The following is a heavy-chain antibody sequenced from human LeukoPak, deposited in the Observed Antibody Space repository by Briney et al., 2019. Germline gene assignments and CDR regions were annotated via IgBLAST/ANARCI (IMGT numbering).Heavy chain of an antibody. Sequence: SETLSLTCAVYGGSFSGYYWSWIRQPPGKGLEWIGEINHSGSTNYNPSLKSRVTISVDTSKNQFSLKLSSVTAADTAVYYCARSMQSDGSGTYDYWGQGTLVTVSS. J-gene: IGHJ4*02. V-gene: IGHV4-34*01. CDR2: INHSGST. D-gene: IGHD3-10*01. CDR1: GGSFSGYY. CDR3: ARSMQSDGSGTYDY.